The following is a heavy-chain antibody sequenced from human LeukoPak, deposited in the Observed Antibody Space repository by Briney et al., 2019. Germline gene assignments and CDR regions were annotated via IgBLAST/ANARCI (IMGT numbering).Heavy chain of an antibody. CDR2: IYTGGRT. Sequence: PGGSLRLSCAASGSKFSSYEMNWVRQAPGKGLEWVSVIYTGGRTDYAESVRGRFTISRDNSKNMLYLQLNSLRAEDTALYYCARDLAGVTGPRWYSDLWGRGTLVSVSS. J-gene: IGHJ2*01. D-gene: IGHD3-9*01. CDR3: ARDLAGVTGPRWYSDL. CDR1: GSKFSSYE. V-gene: IGHV3-66*01.